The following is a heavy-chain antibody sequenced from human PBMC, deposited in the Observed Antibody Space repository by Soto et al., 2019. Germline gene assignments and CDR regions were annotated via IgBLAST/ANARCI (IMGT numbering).Heavy chain of an antibody. CDR2: IGIGSSTT. J-gene: IGHJ3*01. V-gene: IGHV3-48*04. D-gene: IGHD2-21*02. CDR1: GFTFRNYG. Sequence: PGGSLRLSCAASGFTFRNYGMNWVRQAPGKGLEWVSYIGIGSSTTYYADSVKGRFTISRDNAKNTMYLQMNSLRAEDTAVYYCARGDLGGFDLWGQGTTVTVSS. CDR3: ARGDLGGFDL.